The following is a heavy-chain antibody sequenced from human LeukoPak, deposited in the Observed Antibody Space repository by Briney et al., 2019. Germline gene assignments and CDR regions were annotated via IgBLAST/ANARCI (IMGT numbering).Heavy chain of an antibody. CDR2: IYSGGST. Sequence: GGSLRLSCAAPGFTVSSNYMSWVRQAPGKGLEWVSVIYSGGSTYYADSVKGRFTISRDNSKNTLYLQMDSLRVEDTAVYYCANGSSFISGYSYNWFDPWGQGTLVTVSS. D-gene: IGHD3-22*01. V-gene: IGHV3-53*01. CDR1: GFTVSSNY. J-gene: IGHJ5*02. CDR3: ANGSSFISGYSYNWFDP.